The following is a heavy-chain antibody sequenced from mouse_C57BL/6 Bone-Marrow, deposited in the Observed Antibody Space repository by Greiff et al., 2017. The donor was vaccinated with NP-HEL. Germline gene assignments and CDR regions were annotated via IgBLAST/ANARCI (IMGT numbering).Heavy chain of an antibody. Sequence: QVQLKESGSELRSPGSSVKLSCKDFDSEVFPIAYMSWVRQKPGHGFEWIGGILPSIGRTIYGEKFEDKATLDADTLSNTAYLELNSLTSEDSAIYYCARGGYYGYFDVWGTGTTVTVSS. CDR1: DSEVFPIAY. V-gene: IGHV15-2*01. D-gene: IGHD2-2*01. CDR2: ILPSIGRT. J-gene: IGHJ1*03. CDR3: ARGGYYGYFDV.